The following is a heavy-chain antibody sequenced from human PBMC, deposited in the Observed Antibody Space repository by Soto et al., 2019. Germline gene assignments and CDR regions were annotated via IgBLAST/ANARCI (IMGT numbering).Heavy chain of an antibody. Sequence: VGSLRLSCSAFGFTFSDYGMHWVRQAPGKGLEFVSAIKSKGDTTYYADSVRGRFTISRDNSKNTLYLQMSSLRGDDTAVYYCVKDRSLAVADVYCFDYWGPGTLVTVSS. D-gene: IGHD6-19*01. V-gene: IGHV3-64D*06. J-gene: IGHJ4*02. CDR1: GFTFSDYG. CDR2: IKSKGDTT. CDR3: VKDRSLAVADVYCFDY.